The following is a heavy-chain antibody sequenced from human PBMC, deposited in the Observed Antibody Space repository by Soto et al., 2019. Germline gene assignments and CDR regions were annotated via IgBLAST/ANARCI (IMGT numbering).Heavy chain of an antibody. J-gene: IGHJ6*02. D-gene: IGHD2-8*01. CDR3: ARGDSTDCSNGVCAFFYNHDMDV. V-gene: IGHV1-2*04. Sequence: GASVKVSCRASGYSFTAYHIHWVRQAPGQGREWLGRINPKSGGTSTAQKFQGWVTMTTDTSISTASMGLTRLTSDDTAIYYCARGDSTDCSNGVCAFFYNHDMDVWGQGTSVTVSS. CDR1: GYSFTAYH. CDR2: INPKSGGT.